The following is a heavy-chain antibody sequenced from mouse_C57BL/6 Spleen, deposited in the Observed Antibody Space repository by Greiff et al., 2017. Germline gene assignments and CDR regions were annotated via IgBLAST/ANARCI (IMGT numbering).Heavy chain of an antibody. V-gene: IGHV5-17*01. CDR2: ISSGSSTI. Sequence: EVQLVESGGGLVKPGGSLKLSCAASGFTFSDYGMHWVRQAPEKGLEWVAYISSGSSTIYYADTVKGRFTISRDNAKNTLFLQMTSLRSEDTAMYYCAGGNSGYAMDYWGQGTSVTVSS. CDR1: GFTFSDYG. CDR3: AGGNSGYAMDY. D-gene: IGHD2-1*01. J-gene: IGHJ4*01.